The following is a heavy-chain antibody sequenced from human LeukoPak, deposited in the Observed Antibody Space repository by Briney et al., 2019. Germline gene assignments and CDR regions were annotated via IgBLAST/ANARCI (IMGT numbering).Heavy chain of an antibody. Sequence: GASVKVSCKASGYTFTSHYMHWVRQAPGQGLEWMGIINPSGGSTSYAQKFQGRVTMTRDTSTSTVYMELSSLRSEDTAVYYCASSSVVPAAMYYGMDVWGQGTTVTVSS. J-gene: IGHJ6*02. CDR2: INPSGGST. CDR1: GYTFTSHY. D-gene: IGHD2-2*01. V-gene: IGHV1-46*01. CDR3: ASSSVVPAAMYYGMDV.